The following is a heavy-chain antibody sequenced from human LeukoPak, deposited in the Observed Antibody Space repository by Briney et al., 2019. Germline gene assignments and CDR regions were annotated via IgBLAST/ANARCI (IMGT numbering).Heavy chain of an antibody. V-gene: IGHV1-8*01. D-gene: IGHD2-8*01. CDR1: GYTLTNNW. J-gene: IGHJ5*02. Sequence: GESLKISCKISGYTLTNNWIGWVRQAPGQGLEWMGWMNPNSGNTGYAQKFQGRVTITRNTSISTAYMELSSLRSEDTAVYYCARPGVCTNGVCRDWFDPWGQGTLVTVSS. CDR2: MNPNSGNT. CDR3: ARPGVCTNGVCRDWFDP.